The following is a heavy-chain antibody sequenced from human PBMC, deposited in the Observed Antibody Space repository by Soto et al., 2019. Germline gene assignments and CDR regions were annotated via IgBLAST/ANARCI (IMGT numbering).Heavy chain of an antibody. CDR3: VADYVETDTFDI. CDR1: AFTFSSYG. CDR2: ISYDGNNK. Sequence: SLILSCAASAFTFSSYGMHWVRQAPGKGLEWAAVISYDGNNKYYAESVKGRFTISRDTSKNTLYLQMNSLRPEDTAVYYCVADYVETDTFDIWGRGTMVTVSS. D-gene: IGHD3-10*02. V-gene: IGHV3-30*03. J-gene: IGHJ3*02.